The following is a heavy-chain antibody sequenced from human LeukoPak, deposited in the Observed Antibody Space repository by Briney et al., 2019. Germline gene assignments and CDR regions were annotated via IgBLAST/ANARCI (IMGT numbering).Heavy chain of an antibody. V-gene: IGHV3-64*01. J-gene: IGHJ4*02. CDR1: GFRFSAFA. Sequence: PGGSLRLSCSASGFRFSAFAVHWVRQAPGKGLEYVSAISSNGGSTYYANSVKGRFTISRDNSKNTLYLQMGSLRAEDMAVYYCARVREIVVVPAALDYWGQGTLVTVSS. CDR2: ISSNGGST. D-gene: IGHD2-2*01. CDR3: ARVREIVVVPAALDY.